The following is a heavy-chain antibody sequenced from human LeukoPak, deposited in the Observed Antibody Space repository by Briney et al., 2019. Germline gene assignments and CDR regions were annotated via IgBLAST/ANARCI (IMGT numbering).Heavy chain of an antibody. CDR2: IYHSGST. V-gene: IGHV4-30-2*01. Sequence: SQTLSLTCTVSGGSISSGGYYWSWIRQPPGKGLEWIGYIYHSGSTYYNPSLKSRVTISVDRSKNQFSLKLSSVTAADTAVYYCARDGGGGPKDYWGQGTLVTVSS. CDR1: GGSISSGGYY. J-gene: IGHJ4*02. D-gene: IGHD2-15*01. CDR3: ARDGGGGPKDY.